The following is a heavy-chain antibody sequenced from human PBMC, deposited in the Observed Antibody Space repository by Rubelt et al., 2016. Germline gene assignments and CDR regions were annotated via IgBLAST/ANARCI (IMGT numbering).Heavy chain of an antibody. CDR2: IYYSGST. Sequence: QLQLQESGPGLVKPSETLSLTCTVSGGPISSSSYYWGWLRQPPGKGLEWIGSIYYSGSTYYNPSLKSRVPIYVDTSKRKVSLKLSSVTAADTAVYYCVRANYFDYWGQGTLVTVSS. CDR1: GGPISSSSYY. J-gene: IGHJ4*02. V-gene: IGHV4-39*07. CDR3: VRANYFDY.